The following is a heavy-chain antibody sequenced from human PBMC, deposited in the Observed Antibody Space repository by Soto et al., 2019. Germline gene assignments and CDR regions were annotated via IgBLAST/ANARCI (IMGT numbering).Heavy chain of an antibody. CDR1: GGTFSSYT. D-gene: IGHD3-3*01. V-gene: IGHV1-69*08. CDR2: IIPILGIA. Sequence: QVQLVQSGAEVKKPGSSVKVSCKASGGTFSSYTISWVRQAPGQGLEWMGRIIPILGIANYAQKFQGRVTITADKSTSTGYMELSSLRSEDTAVYYCARDYSYDFWSGYRRSDAFDIWGQGTMVTVSS. CDR3: ARDYSYDFWSGYRRSDAFDI. J-gene: IGHJ3*02.